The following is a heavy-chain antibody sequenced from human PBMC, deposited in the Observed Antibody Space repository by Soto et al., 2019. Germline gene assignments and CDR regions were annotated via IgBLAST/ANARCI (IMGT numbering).Heavy chain of an antibody. CDR3: AKSSRYYDYVWGSYHEPNDY. CDR1: GFTFSSYA. V-gene: IGHV3-23*01. CDR2: ISGSGGST. J-gene: IGHJ4*02. Sequence: GGSLRLSCAASGFTFSSYAMIWVRQAPGKGLELVSAISGSGGSTYYADSVRGRLTISRDNSKNTLYLQMNSLRAEDTAVYYCAKSSRYYDYVWGSYHEPNDYWGQGTLVTVS. D-gene: IGHD3-16*02.